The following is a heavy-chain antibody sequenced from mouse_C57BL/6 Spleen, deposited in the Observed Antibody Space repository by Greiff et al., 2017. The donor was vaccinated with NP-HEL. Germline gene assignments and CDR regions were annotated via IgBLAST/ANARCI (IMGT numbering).Heavy chain of an antibody. D-gene: IGHD1-2*01. CDR2: ISYSGST. CDR3: AREHCYGVSDGDFEG. CDR1: GYSITSGYD. V-gene: IGHV3-1*01. J-gene: IGHJ1*03. Sequence: VQLKESGPGMVKPSQSLSLTCTVTGYSITSGYDWHWIRHFPGNKLEWMGYISYSGSTNYNPSLKSRISIPPDTSNNHFSLKLNSLTPEDTPSYVCAREHCYGVSDGDFEGWGTGTTVTVSS.